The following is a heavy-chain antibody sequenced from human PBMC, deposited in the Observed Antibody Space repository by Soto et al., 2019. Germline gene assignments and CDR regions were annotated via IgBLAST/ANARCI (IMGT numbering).Heavy chain of an antibody. V-gene: IGHV1-8*02. J-gene: IGHJ6*01. D-gene: IGHD3-10*02. CDR1: GYTFSVYD. CDR2: MNPKSGNT. CDR3: ARALPSDYAREIYYCYGMEV. Sequence: ASVKVSCKASGYTFSVYDINWVRQATLQGLEWMGCMNPKSGNTGYAQKFQGRVTMTRNTPISTAYMELSSLRSEDTAVYYCARALPSDYAREIYYCYGMEVWGQGTTVTVSS.